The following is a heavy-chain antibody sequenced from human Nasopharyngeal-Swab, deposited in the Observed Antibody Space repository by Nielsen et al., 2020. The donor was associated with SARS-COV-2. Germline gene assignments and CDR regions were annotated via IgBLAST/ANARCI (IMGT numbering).Heavy chain of an antibody. V-gene: IGHV1-18*01. CDR3: AKYSSGPYSSDWPLDF. Sequence: ASVKVSCKASGYTFTDYCSTWVRQAPGQRREGMGGISTYNGITNYQQKLQGRVTMTTDTSTTTAYMELRGLRSGDTAAYYCAKYSSGPYSSDWPLDFWGQGTLVTVSS. CDR1: GYTFTDYC. CDR2: ISTYNGIT. J-gene: IGHJ4*02. D-gene: IGHD6-19*01.